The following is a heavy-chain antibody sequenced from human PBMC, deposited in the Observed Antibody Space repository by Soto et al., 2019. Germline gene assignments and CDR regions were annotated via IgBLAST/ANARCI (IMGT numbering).Heavy chain of an antibody. CDR3: ASVRWSRFFDF. CDR2: VYYSGST. CDR1: GGSISSYY. Sequence: QVQLQESGPGLVKPSETLSLTCTVSGGSISSYYWTWIRQPPGKGLEWIGFVYYSGSTNYNPSLMSRVTISVDTSNNQFSLKLSSVTAADTAVYFCASVRWSRFFDFWGPGALVTVSS. V-gene: IGHV4-59*01. J-gene: IGHJ4*02. D-gene: IGHD3-3*01.